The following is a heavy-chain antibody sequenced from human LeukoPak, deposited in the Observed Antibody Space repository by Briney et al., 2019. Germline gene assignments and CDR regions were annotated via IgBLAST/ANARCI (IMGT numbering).Heavy chain of an antibody. CDR2: IKQDGSEK. CDR3: AKAQGDYCDSCGYNFYYYYGMDV. Sequence: GGSLRLSCAASGFTFSSYWMSWVRQAPGKGLEWVANIKQDGSEKYYVDSVKGRFTISRDNAKNSLYLQMNSLRAEDTAVYFCAKAQGDYCDSCGYNFYYYYGMDVWGQGTTVTVSS. D-gene: IGHD3-22*01. CDR1: GFTFSSYW. J-gene: IGHJ6*02. V-gene: IGHV3-7*03.